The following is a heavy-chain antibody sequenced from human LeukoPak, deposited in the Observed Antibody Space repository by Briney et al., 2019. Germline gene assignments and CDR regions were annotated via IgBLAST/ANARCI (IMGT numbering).Heavy chain of an antibody. D-gene: IGHD3-10*01. CDR3: ARQKGSLLWFGELSPTYFDY. Sequence: SETLSPTCTVSGGSISSSSYYWGWIRQPPGKGLEWIGSIYYSGGTCYNPSLKSRVTISVDTSKNQFSLKLSSVTAADTAVYYCARQKGSLLWFGELSPTYFDYWGQGTLVTVSS. V-gene: IGHV4-39*01. CDR1: GGSISSSSYY. J-gene: IGHJ4*02. CDR2: IYYSGGT.